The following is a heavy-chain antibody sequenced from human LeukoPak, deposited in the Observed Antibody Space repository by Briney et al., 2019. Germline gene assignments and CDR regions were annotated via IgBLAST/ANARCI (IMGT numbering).Heavy chain of an antibody. D-gene: IGHD6-19*01. CDR1: GGSISSSPYY. V-gene: IGHV4-39*01. CDR2: IYYSGST. J-gene: IGHJ4*02. Sequence: NSSETLSLTCTVSGGSISSSPYYWGWIRQPPGKGPEWIGNIYYSGSTYYNPSLKTRVTISVDTSKNQFSLKLTSVTAADTAVYYCARHASVDGNWPRPLDYWGQGSLVTVSS. CDR3: ARHASVDGNWPRPLDY.